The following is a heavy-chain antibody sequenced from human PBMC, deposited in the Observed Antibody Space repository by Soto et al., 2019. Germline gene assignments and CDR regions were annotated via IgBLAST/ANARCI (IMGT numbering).Heavy chain of an antibody. D-gene: IGHD3-10*01. Sequence: SETLSLTRTVSGGSISSGGYYWSWIRQHPGKGLEWIGYIYYSGSTYYNPSLKSRVTISVDTSKNQFSLKLSSVTAADTAVYYCARGVTMVRGVIHTPYFDYWGQGTLVTVSS. CDR3: ARGVTMVRGVIHTPYFDY. CDR1: GGSISSGGYY. J-gene: IGHJ4*02. V-gene: IGHV4-31*03. CDR2: IYYSGST.